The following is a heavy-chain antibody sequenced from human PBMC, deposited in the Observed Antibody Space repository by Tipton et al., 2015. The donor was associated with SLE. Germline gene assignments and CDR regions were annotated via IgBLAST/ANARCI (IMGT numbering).Heavy chain of an antibody. D-gene: IGHD3-3*01. CDR2: ISWNSGSI. CDR3: AKDRDFADGAFDI. J-gene: IGHJ3*02. Sequence: RSPRLSCAASGFTFDDYAMHWVRQAPGKGLEWVSGISWNSGSIGYADSVKGRFTISRDNAKNSLYLQMNSLRAEDTALYYCAKDRDFADGAFDIWGQGTMVTVSS. V-gene: IGHV3-9*01. CDR1: GFTFDDYA.